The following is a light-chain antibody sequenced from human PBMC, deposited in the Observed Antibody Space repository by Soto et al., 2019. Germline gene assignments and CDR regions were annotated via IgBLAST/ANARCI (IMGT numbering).Light chain of an antibody. CDR3: SSFTSRHTYV. J-gene: IGLJ1*01. V-gene: IGLV2-14*01. Sequence: QSALTQPASVSGSPGQSTTISYTGTSSDIGGYNYVSWYQQLPGEAPKLIIYDVSDRPSGVSTRFSGSKSGNTASLTISGLQAEDEGDYYCSSFTSRHTYVFGTGTKVTVL. CDR1: SSDIGGYNY. CDR2: DVS.